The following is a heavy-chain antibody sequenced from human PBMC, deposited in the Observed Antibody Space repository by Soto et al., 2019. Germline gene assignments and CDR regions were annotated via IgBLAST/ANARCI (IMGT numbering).Heavy chain of an antibody. CDR2: TYPGDSDT. V-gene: IGHV5-51*01. J-gene: IGHJ6*02. CDR3: ARQVGSSGVYYYGMDV. D-gene: IGHD6-6*01. CDR1: GYSFTSYW. Sequence: GGSLKISCKGSGYSFTSYWIGGVRQMPGKGLEWMGITYPGDSDTRHSPSFQGQVTISADKSISTAYLQWSSLKASDTAMYYCARQVGSSGVYYYGMDVWGQGTTVTVSS.